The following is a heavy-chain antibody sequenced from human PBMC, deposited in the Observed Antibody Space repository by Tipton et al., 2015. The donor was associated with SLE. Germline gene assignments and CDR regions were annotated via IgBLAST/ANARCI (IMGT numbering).Heavy chain of an antibody. CDR3: TRDHGRVAADNFDS. CDR2: ISTDNGNT. CDR1: GYTFSSYG. V-gene: IGHV1-18*01. D-gene: IGHD6-13*01. J-gene: IGHJ4*02. Sequence: QLVQSGAEVKKPRASVKVSCKTSGYTFSSYGISWVRLAPGQGLEWMGWISTDNGNTNYAQRFRGRLLMTTDTSTTTAYMELRNLRSDDTAMYYCTRDHGRVAADNFDSWGQGTLVTVSS.